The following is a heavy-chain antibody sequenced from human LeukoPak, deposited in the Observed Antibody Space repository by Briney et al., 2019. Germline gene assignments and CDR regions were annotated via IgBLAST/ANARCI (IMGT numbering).Heavy chain of an antibody. V-gene: IGHV4-34*01. CDR1: GGSFSGYY. CDR2: INHSGST. D-gene: IGHD1-1*01. CDR3: ARPRRTDYYYYYMDV. J-gene: IGHJ6*03. Sequence: SETLSLTCAVHGGSFSGYYWSWIRQPPGKGLEWIGEINHSGSTNYNPSLKSRVTISVDTSKNQFSLKLSSVTAADTAVYYCARPRRTDYYYYYMDVWGKGTTVTVSS.